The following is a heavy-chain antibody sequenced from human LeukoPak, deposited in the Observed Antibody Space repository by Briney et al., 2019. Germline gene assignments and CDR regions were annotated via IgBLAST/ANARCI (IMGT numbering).Heavy chain of an antibody. D-gene: IGHD6-13*01. V-gene: IGHV3-21*01. CDR3: ARSAPAAAGTGPMDV. CDR2: ISSSSST. J-gene: IGHJ6*03. Sequence: GGSLRLSCAASGFTFSSYSMSWARQAPGKGLEWVSSISSSSSTNYADSVKGQFTISRDNAKNSLYLQMNSLRAEDTTVYYCARSAPAAAGTGPMDVWGKGTTVTVSS. CDR1: GFTFSSYS.